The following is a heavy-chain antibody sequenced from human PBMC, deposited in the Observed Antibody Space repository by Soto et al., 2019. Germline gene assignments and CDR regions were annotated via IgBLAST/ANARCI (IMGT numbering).Heavy chain of an antibody. V-gene: IGHV1-69*01. D-gene: IGHD2-2*02. CDR1: GGTFSSYA. CDR3: TRNIVVVPAAIPHYYYYYGMDV. J-gene: IGHJ6*02. CDR2: IIPIFGTA. Sequence: QVQLVQSGAEVKKPGSSVKVSCKASGGTFSSYAISWVRQAPGQGLEWMGGIIPIFGTANYAQKFQGRVTITADESTSTAYMELSRLRSEDTAVYYCTRNIVVVPAAIPHYYYYYGMDVWGQGTTVTVSS.